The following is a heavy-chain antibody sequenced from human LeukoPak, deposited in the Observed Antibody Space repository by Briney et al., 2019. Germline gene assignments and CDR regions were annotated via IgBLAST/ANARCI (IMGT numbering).Heavy chain of an antibody. CDR1: GYTFTGYY. CDR2: INPNGGDT. CDR3: ARDLYWYGSGSYYIRPYFDL. D-gene: IGHD3-10*01. V-gene: IGHV1-2*02. Sequence: ASVKVSFKASGYTFTGYYIHWVRQAPGQGLERMGWINPNGGDTKYAQKFQGRVTMTRDTSINTAHMDLRRLRYDDTAVYYCARDLYWYGSGSYYIRPYFDLWGQGTLVTVSS. J-gene: IGHJ4*02.